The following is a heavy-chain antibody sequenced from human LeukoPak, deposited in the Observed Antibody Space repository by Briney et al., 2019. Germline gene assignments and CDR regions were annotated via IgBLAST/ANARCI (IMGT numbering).Heavy chain of an antibody. J-gene: IGHJ4*02. CDR3: SSARTSFSFDY. Sequence: SETLSLTCTVSGGSISSGGYYWSWIRQHPGKGLEWIGYIYYSGSTYYNPPLKSRVTISVDTSKNQFSLKLSSVTAADTAVYYCSSARTSFSFDYWGQGTLVTVSS. D-gene: IGHD1-14*01. CDR2: IYYSGST. CDR1: GGSISSGGYY. V-gene: IGHV4-31*03.